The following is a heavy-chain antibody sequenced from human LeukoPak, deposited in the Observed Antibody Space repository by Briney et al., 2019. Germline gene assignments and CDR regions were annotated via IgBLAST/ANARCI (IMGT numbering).Heavy chain of an antibody. J-gene: IGHJ4*02. CDR3: ARGGDSSNWYPGYFDY. CDR2: VNLQGST. D-gene: IGHD6-13*01. V-gene: IGHV4-4*02. Sequence: SETLSLTCGVSGGSISNTNWWAWVRQPPGKGLEWIGEVNLQGSTNYNPSLKSRVAISVDKSENHISLKLTSVTAADTAVYYCARGGDSSNWYPGYFDYWGQGALVTVSS. CDR1: GGSISNTNW.